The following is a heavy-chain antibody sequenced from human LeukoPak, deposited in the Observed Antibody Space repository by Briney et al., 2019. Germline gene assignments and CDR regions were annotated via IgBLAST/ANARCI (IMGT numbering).Heavy chain of an antibody. D-gene: IGHD1-26*01. CDR2: IYYSGST. Sequence: SETLSLTCTASGVSISNYYWSWIRQPPGKGLEWVGYIYYSGSTSYNPSLKSVITISIDTRENQYSLKLISMTAPETAGTSFAWSSADYYYYGMDVWGQGTTVTVSS. J-gene: IGHJ6*02. CDR3: AWSSADYYYYGMDV. CDR1: GVSISNYY. V-gene: IGHV4-59*08.